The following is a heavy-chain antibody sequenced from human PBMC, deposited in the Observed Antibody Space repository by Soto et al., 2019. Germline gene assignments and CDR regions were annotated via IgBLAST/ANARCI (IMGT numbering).Heavy chain of an antibody. D-gene: IGHD5-18*01. CDR3: ARYSYGNYFDY. CDR2: ISYDGSNK. CDR1: GFTFSSYA. J-gene: IGHJ4*02. Sequence: QVQLVESGGGVVQPGRSLRLSCAASGFTFSSYAMHWVRQAPGKGLEWVAVISYDGSNKYYADSVKGRFTISRDNSKNTLYLQMTSLRAEDTGVYYCARYSYGNYFDYWGQGTLVTVSS. V-gene: IGHV3-30-3*01.